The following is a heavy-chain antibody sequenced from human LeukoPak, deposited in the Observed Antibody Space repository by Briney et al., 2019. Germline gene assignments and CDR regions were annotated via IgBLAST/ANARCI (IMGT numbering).Heavy chain of an antibody. Sequence: ASVKVSCKASGYTFTSYYMHWVRQAPGQGLEWMGIINPSGGSTSYAQKFQGRVTMTRDTSTSTVYMELSSLRSEDTAVYYCARDHTMVRDPPWYFDLWGRGTLVTVSS. D-gene: IGHD3-10*01. CDR3: ARDHTMVRDPPWYFDL. CDR1: GYTFTSYY. V-gene: IGHV1-46*01. CDR2: INPSGGST. J-gene: IGHJ2*01.